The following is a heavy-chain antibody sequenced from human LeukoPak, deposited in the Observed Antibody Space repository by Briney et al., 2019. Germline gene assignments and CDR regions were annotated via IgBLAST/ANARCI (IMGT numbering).Heavy chain of an antibody. D-gene: IGHD3-3*01. CDR2: ISGSGGST. V-gene: IGHV3-23*01. J-gene: IGHJ6*02. CDR3: AKDYRRVRFLEWFQVSMDV. CDR1: GFPFSSYA. Sequence: GSLLLSCAASGFPFSSYAMSGARQAPGKGREWVSAISGSGGSTYYADSVKGRFTISRDNSKNTLYLQMNSLRAEDTAVYYCAKDYRRVRFLEWFQVSMDVWGQGTTVTVSS.